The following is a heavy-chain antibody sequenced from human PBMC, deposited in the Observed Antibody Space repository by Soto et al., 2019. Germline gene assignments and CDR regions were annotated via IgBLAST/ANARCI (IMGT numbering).Heavy chain of an antibody. D-gene: IGHD3-3*01. CDR3: ARGVRTTIFGVVMWFEP. CDR2: IYYSGST. J-gene: IGHJ5*02. V-gene: IGHV4-30-4*01. Sequence: SETLSLTCTVSGGSISSGDYYWSWIRQPPGKGLEWIGYIYYSGSTYYNPSLKSRVTISVDTSKNQFSLKLSSVTAADTAVYYCARGVRTTIFGVVMWFEPWGQGTLVTVSS. CDR1: GGSISSGDYY.